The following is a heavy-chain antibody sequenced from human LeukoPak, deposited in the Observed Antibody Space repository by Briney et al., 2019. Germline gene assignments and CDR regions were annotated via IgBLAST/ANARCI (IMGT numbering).Heavy chain of an antibody. J-gene: IGHJ4*02. CDR2: ISSSSSYI. V-gene: IGHV3-21*01. CDR1: GFTFSSYS. D-gene: IGHD2-15*01. Sequence: GGSLRLSCAASGFTFSSYSMNWVRQAPGKGLEWVSSISSSSSYIYYADSVKGRFTISRDNAKNSLYLQMNSLRAEDTAVYYCARIGTSGGEWSDYWGQGTMVTVSS. CDR3: ARIGTSGGEWSDY.